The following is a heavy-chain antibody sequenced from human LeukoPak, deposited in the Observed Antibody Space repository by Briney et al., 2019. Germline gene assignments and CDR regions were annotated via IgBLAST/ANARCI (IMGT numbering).Heavy chain of an antibody. V-gene: IGHV4-34*01. CDR3: ATNALLVPSTFDS. D-gene: IGHD6-6*01. Sequence: SETLSLTCAVYGGSFSGYYWSWIRQPPGKGLEWIGEINHSGSTNYNPSLKSRVTMSVDTSKNQFSLKLSSVTAADTAVYYCATNALLVPSTFDSWGRGTLVTVSS. CDR1: GGSFSGYY. CDR2: INHSGST. J-gene: IGHJ4*02.